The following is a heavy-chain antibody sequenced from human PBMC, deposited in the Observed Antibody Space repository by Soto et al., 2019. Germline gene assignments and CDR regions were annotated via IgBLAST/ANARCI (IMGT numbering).Heavy chain of an antibody. V-gene: IGHV1-58*01. CDR1: GFTFTSSA. CDR3: AAPVGGAIDAFDI. J-gene: IGHJ3*02. CDR2: IVVGSGNT. D-gene: IGHD3-16*01. Sequence: SVKVSCKASGFTFTSSAVPWVRQARGQRLEWIGWIVVGSGNTNYAQKFQERVTITRDMSTSTAYMELSSLRSEDTAVYYCAAPVGGAIDAFDIWGQGTMVTVSS.